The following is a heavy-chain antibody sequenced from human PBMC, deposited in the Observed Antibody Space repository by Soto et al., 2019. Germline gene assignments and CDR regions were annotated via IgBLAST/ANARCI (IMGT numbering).Heavy chain of an antibody. J-gene: IGHJ6*02. Sequence: QVQLVQSGAEVKKPGASVKVSCKASGYTFTGYYMHWVRQAPGQGLEWMGWINPNSGGTNYAQKFQGWVTMTRDTSISTAYMELSRLRSDDTAVYYCARESTHYYYYYGMDVWGQGTTVTVSS. CDR2: INPNSGGT. V-gene: IGHV1-2*04. CDR3: ARESTHYYYYYGMDV. CDR1: GYTFTGYY.